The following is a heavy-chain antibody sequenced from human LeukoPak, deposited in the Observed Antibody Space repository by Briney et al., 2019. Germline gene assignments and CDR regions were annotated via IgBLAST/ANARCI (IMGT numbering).Heavy chain of an antibody. D-gene: IGHD2-2*01. V-gene: IGHV3-21*04. CDR3: AKDAHCSSTSCYGYYYYGMDV. J-gene: IGHJ6*02. CDR2: ISSSSSYI. Sequence: GGSLRLSCAASGFTFTTSSMNWVRQAPGKGLDWVSSISSSSSYIYYADSVKGRFTISRDNPKNSLYLQMNSLRAEDTALYYCAKDAHCSSTSCYGYYYYGMDVWGQGTTVTVSS. CDR1: GFTFTTSS.